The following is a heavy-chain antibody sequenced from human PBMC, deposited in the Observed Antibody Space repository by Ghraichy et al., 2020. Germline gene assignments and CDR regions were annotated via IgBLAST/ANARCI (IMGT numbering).Heavy chain of an antibody. CDR2: ISGSGGST. V-gene: IGHV3-23*01. D-gene: IGHD3-22*01. CDR1: GFTFSSYA. CDR3: AKDRRGYYDSSGSIFFFDY. J-gene: IGHJ4*02. Sequence: GGSLRRSCAASGFTFSSYAMSWVRQAPGKGLEWVSAISGSGGSTYYADSVKGRFTISRDNSKNTLYLQMNSLRAEDTAVYYCAKDRRGYYDSSGSIFFFDYWGQGPRVTGSS.